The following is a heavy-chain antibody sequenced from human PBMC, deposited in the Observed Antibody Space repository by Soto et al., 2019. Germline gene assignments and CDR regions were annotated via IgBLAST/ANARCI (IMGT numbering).Heavy chain of an antibody. CDR1: GGSFSGYY. Sequence: QVQLQQWGAGLLKPSETLSLTCAVYGGSFSGYYWSWIRQPPGKGLEWIGEINHSGSTNYNPSLNSRVIIAVDTSKNQFSLKLSSVTAADTAVYYCARNGSYYDFWSGYYFGGGMDVWGQGTTVTVSS. CDR3: ARNGSYYDFWSGYYFGGGMDV. J-gene: IGHJ6*02. D-gene: IGHD3-3*01. CDR2: INHSGST. V-gene: IGHV4-34*01.